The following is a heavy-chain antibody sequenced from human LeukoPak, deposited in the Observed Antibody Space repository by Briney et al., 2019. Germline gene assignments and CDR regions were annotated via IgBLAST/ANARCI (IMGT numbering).Heavy chain of an antibody. D-gene: IGHD2-15*01. CDR3: ARDLGYCSGGSCYSAFWFDP. Sequence: SETLSLTCTVSGYSISSGYYWSWIRQPAGKGLEWIGRIYTSGSTNYNPSLKSRVTISVDTSKNQFSLKLSAVTAADTAVYYCARDLGYCSGGSCYSAFWFDPWGQGTLVTVSS. CDR1: GYSISSGYY. J-gene: IGHJ5*02. V-gene: IGHV4-61*02. CDR2: IYTSGST.